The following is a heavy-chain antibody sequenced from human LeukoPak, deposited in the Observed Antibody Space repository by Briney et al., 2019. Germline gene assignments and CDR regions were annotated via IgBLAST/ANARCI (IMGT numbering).Heavy chain of an antibody. V-gene: IGHV4-34*01. CDR3: ARGGGSSPD. J-gene: IGHJ4*02. Sequence: SETPSLTCAVYGGSFSGYYWSWIRQPPGKGLEWIGEIKHSGSTYYNPSLKSRVTISVDTSKNQFSLKLSSVTAADTAVYYCARGGGSSPDWGQGTLVSVSS. CDR2: IKHSGST. D-gene: IGHD3-10*01. CDR1: GGSFSGYY.